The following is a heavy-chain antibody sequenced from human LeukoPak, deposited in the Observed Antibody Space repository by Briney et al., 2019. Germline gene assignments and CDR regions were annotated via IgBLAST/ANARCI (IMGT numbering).Heavy chain of an antibody. D-gene: IGHD5-18*01. J-gene: IGHJ4*02. Sequence: GGSLRLSCAASGFTFSSYAMSWVRQAPGKGLEWVSAISGSGGSTYYADSVKGRFTISRDNSKNTLYLQMNSLRAEDTAAYYCAKEGKLVDTAMVTGDYFDYWGQGTLVTVSS. CDR3: AKEGKLVDTAMVTGDYFDY. V-gene: IGHV3-23*01. CDR1: GFTFSSYA. CDR2: ISGSGGST.